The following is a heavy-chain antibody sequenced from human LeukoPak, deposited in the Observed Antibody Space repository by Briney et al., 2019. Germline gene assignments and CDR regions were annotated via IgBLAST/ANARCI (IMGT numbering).Heavy chain of an antibody. CDR2: IYTSGST. V-gene: IGHV4-61*02. J-gene: IGHJ4*02. Sequence: PSQTLSLTCTVSGGSISSGSYYWSWIRQPAGKGLEWIGRIYTSGSTNYNPSLKSRVTISVDTSKNQFSLKLSSVTAADTAVYYCARDSLYNWNDYWGQGTLVTVSS. CDR3: ARDSLYNWNDY. CDR1: GGSISSGSYY. D-gene: IGHD1-1*01.